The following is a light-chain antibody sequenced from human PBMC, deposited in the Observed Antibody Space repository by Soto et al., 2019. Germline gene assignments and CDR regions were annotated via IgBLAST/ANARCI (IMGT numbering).Light chain of an antibody. CDR1: ETITRY. Sequence: DIQMTQSPSSLSASVGDRVTITCRASETITRYLNWYQQKPGQAPKLLIYASSKLLPGIPSRFSGSGSGTDFTLTITSLQAGDFATYYCQQSFSSSWTFGQATKVEIK. V-gene: IGKV1-39*01. CDR2: ASS. CDR3: QQSFSSSWT. J-gene: IGKJ1*01.